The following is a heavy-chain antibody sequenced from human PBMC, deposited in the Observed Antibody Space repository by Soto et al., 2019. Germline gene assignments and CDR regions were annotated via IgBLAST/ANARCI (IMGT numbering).Heavy chain of an antibody. Sequence: ASVKVSCKASGYTFTSYGISWVRQAPGQGLEWMGWISAYNGNTNYAQKLQGRVTMTTDTSTSTAYMELRSLRSDDTAVYYCARRDYGDYLDRLDVWGQGTTVPVSS. CDR2: ISAYNGNT. CDR3: ARRDYGDYLDRLDV. J-gene: IGHJ6*02. D-gene: IGHD4-17*01. V-gene: IGHV1-18*04. CDR1: GYTFTSYG.